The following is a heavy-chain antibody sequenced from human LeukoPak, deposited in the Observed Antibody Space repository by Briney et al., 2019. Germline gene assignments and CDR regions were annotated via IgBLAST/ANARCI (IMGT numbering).Heavy chain of an antibody. CDR1: GYNFTNYW. V-gene: IGHV5-51*01. CDR2: TYPGDSDT. D-gene: IGHD3-16*01. J-gene: IGHJ6*03. CDR3: ARLPRPGLPLAYYYYYMDV. Sequence: RGESLKISCKGSGYNFTNYWIGWVRQMSGKGLDWMGITYPGDSDTRYSPSCQGQVTISADKSISTAYLQWSSLKASDTAMYYCARLPRPGLPLAYYYYYMDVWGKGTTVAVSS.